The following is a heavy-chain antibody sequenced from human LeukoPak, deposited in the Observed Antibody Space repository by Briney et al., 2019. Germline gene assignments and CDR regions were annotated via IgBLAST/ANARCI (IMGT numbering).Heavy chain of an antibody. J-gene: IGHJ4*02. V-gene: IGHV3-7*03. CDR3: ARDPLYYDSSGYSY. D-gene: IGHD3-22*01. CDR2: IKTDGSEK. Sequence: GGSLRLSCEASGFTFSSYWMSWVRQAPGKGLEWVANIKTDGSEKYYVDSVKGRFTISRDNAKNSLYLQMNSLRAEDTAVYYCARDPLYYDSSGYSYWGQGTLVTVSS. CDR1: GFTFSSYW.